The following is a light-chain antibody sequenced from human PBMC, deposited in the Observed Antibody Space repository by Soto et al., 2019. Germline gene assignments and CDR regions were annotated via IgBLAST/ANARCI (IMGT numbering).Light chain of an antibody. CDR2: WAS. CDR1: QSVLYSSNNKNY. J-gene: IGKJ4*01. V-gene: IGKV4-1*01. CDR3: QQYYSTPLT. Sequence: DIVMTQSPDSLAVSLGERATINCKSSQSVLYSSNNKNYLAWYQQKPGQPPKLLIYWASTRESGVPDRFSGSGSGTDFTLTISSLKAEDGAVDYCQQYYSTPLTFGGGTKVEIK.